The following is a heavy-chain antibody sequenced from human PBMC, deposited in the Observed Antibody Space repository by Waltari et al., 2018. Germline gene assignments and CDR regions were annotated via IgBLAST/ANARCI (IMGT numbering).Heavy chain of an antibody. D-gene: IGHD4-17*01. J-gene: IGHJ4*02. Sequence: QVQLVESGGGVVQPGRSLRLSCAASGFTFSTYSMHWVSQAPGKGLEWVAITSKDGNNKYYADSVRGRFTISRDNSKNTLYLQMDSLTAEDTALYYCSRGSSLSGSSYGDYWGQGTQVTVSP. CDR1: GFTFSTYS. CDR2: TSKDGNNK. CDR3: SRGSSLSGSSYGDY. V-gene: IGHV3-30*04.